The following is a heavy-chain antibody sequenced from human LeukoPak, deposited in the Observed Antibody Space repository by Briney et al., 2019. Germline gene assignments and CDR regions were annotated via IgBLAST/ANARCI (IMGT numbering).Heavy chain of an antibody. V-gene: IGHV1-2*06. D-gene: IGHD6-13*01. Sequence: ASVKVSCKASGYTFTGYYMHWVRQAPGQGLEWMGRINPNSGGTNYAQKFQGRVTMTRDTSISTAHMELSRLRSDDTAVYYCARGITGYSSSLYYFDYWGQGTLVTVSS. CDR1: GYTFTGYY. CDR2: INPNSGGT. J-gene: IGHJ4*02. CDR3: ARGITGYSSSLYYFDY.